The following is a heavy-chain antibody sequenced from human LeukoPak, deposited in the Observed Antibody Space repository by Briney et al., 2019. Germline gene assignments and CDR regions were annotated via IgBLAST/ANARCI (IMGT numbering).Heavy chain of an antibody. Sequence: ASVKVSCKASGYTFTGYYMHWVRQAPGQGREWMGRINPNSGGTNYAQKFQGRVTMTRDTSISTAYMELSRLRSDDTAVYYCARAYCSSTSCYRAFDYWGQGTLVTVSS. CDR3: ARAYCSSTSCYRAFDY. D-gene: IGHD2-2*01. J-gene: IGHJ4*02. V-gene: IGHV1-2*06. CDR1: GYTFTGYY. CDR2: INPNSGGT.